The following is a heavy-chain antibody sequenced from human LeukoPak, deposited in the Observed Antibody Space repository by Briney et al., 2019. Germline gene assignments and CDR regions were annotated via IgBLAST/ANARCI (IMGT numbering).Heavy chain of an antibody. V-gene: IGHV1-8*01. J-gene: IGHJ6*02. Sequence: ASVTVSCKASGYTFTSYDVNWVRQAPGQGLEWMGWMNPNIGYTGYAQKFQGRVTMTRNTSISTAYMELSSVTSEDTAVYYCTRAQGGYHYYYGMDVWGQGTTVTVSS. CDR2: MNPNIGYT. D-gene: IGHD5-12*01. CDR3: TRAQGGYHYYYGMDV. CDR1: GYTFTSYD.